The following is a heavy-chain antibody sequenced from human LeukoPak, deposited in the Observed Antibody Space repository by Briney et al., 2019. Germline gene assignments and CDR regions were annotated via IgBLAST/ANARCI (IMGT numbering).Heavy chain of an antibody. Sequence: PGGCLRLSCAASGFTFSSYAMSWVRRAPGKGLEWVSAISGSGGSTYYADSVKGRFTISRDNSKNTLYLQMNSLRAEDTAVYYCAKVSGIAAAGTLGCWGQGTLVTVSS. V-gene: IGHV3-23*01. CDR3: AKVSGIAAAGTLGC. CDR2: ISGSGGST. D-gene: IGHD6-13*01. CDR1: GFTFSSYA. J-gene: IGHJ4*02.